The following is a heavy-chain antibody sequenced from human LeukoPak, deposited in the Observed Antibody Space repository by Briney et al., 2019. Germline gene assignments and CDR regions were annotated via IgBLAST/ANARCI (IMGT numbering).Heavy chain of an antibody. CDR3: AKGKYYYGSGSLILDY. CDR1: RFTFSSYG. J-gene: IGHJ4*02. D-gene: IGHD3-10*01. V-gene: IGHV3-30*02. CDR2: IRYDGSNK. Sequence: GGSLRLSCAASRFTFSSYGMHWVRQAPGKGLEWVAFIRYDGSNKYYADSVKGRFTISRDNSKNTLYLQMNSLRAEDTAVYYCAKGKYYYGSGSLILDYWGQGTLVTVSS.